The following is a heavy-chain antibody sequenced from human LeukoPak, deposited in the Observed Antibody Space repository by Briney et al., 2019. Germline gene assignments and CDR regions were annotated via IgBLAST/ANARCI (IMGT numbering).Heavy chain of an antibody. J-gene: IGHJ4*02. V-gene: IGHV3-30*04. CDR1: GFTFSSYA. CDR3: ARNYYGSGSYGYYYFDY. D-gene: IGHD3-10*01. Sequence: GGSLRLSCAASGFTFSSYAMHWVRQAPGKGLEWVAVISCDGSNKYYADSVKGRFTISRDNSKNTLYLQMNSLRAEDTAVYYCARNYYGSGSYGYYYFDYWGQGTLVTVSS. CDR2: ISCDGSNK.